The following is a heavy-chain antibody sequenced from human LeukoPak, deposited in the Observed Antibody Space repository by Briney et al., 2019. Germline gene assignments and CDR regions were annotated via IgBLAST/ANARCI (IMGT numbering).Heavy chain of an antibody. D-gene: IGHD4-17*01. CDR3: AKDTDYGDYGRIYFFDY. Sequence: GGSLRLSCVASGFTFNNYAMNWVRQSPGKGLEWVSGLSGSGGSTYYADSVRGRFTISRDNSKNTLYLQMNSLRAEDTAVYYCAKDTDYGDYGRIYFFDYWGQGTLVPVSS. J-gene: IGHJ4*02. V-gene: IGHV3-23*01. CDR2: LSGSGGST. CDR1: GFTFNNYA.